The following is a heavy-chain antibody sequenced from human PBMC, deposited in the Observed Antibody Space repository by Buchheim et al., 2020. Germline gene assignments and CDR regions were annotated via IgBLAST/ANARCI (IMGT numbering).Heavy chain of an antibody. CDR2: IIPIFGTA. D-gene: IGHD6-6*01. CDR3: ARQYSSSPLGSYFGY. Sequence: QVQLVQSGAEVKKPGSSVKVSCKASGGSFSDNGLSWVRQAPGQGLEWIGGIIPIFGTANYAQKFQGRVTITADKSTSTAYMELSSLRSEDTAVYYCARQYSSSPLGSYFGYWGQGTL. CDR1: GGSFSDNG. J-gene: IGHJ4*02. V-gene: IGHV1-69*06.